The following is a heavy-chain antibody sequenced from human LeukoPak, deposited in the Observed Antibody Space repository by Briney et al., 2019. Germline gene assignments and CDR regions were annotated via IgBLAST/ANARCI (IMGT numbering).Heavy chain of an antibody. CDR3: ASANYGDPLPDWFDP. D-gene: IGHD4-17*01. Sequence: PGGSLRLSCAASGFTSSDYYMSWIRQAPGKGLEWVSYISSSGSTIYYADSVKGRFTISRDNAKNSLYLQMNSLRAEDTAVYYCASANYGDPLPDWFDPWDQGTLVTVSS. CDR2: ISSSGSTI. J-gene: IGHJ5*02. CDR1: GFTSSDYY. V-gene: IGHV3-11*01.